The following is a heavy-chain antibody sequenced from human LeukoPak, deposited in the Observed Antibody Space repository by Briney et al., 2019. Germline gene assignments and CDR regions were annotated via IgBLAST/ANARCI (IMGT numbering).Heavy chain of an antibody. D-gene: IGHD3-22*01. V-gene: IGHV3-74*01. CDR2: IKGDGNT. CDR1: GFTFSSYW. J-gene: IGHJ1*01. Sequence: GGSLRLSCAASGFTFSSYWMHWVRQAPGKGLVWVSRIKGDGNTNYADSVKGRLTLSRDNAKKTVSLQMNSLRAEDTGVYYCARAPSEIGGYYPEYFRHWGQGTLVTVSS. CDR3: ARAPSEIGGYYPEYFRH.